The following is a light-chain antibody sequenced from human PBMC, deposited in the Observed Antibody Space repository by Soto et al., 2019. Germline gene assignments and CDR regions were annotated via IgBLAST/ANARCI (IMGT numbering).Light chain of an antibody. V-gene: IGLV2-14*01. J-gene: IGLJ2*01. Sequence: QSVLTQPASVSGSPGQSITISCTGSNSDIGTYNYVSWYQQHPGKAPKVMIYDVSNRPSGVSNRFSGSKSGNTASLTISGLQAEDEADYYCTSYTSSNTVVIGGGTKLTVL. CDR3: TSYTSSNTVV. CDR2: DVS. CDR1: NSDIGTYNY.